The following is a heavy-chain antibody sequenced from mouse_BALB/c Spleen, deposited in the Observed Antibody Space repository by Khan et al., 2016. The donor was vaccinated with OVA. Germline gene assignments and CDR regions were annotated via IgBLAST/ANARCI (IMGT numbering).Heavy chain of an antibody. J-gene: IGHJ2*01. CDR1: GYTFTDYY. CDR2: IYPGSGNT. Sequence: QVQLKESGTELARPGASVKLSCKASGYTFTDYYITWVKQRTGQGLEWIGEIYPGSGNTYYNEQFRGKATLPADKSSNTAYMQLSSLTSEDSAVYFCARMDTTSLDYWGQGTTLTVSS. CDR3: ARMDTTSLDY. V-gene: IGHV1-77*01. D-gene: IGHD2-2*01.